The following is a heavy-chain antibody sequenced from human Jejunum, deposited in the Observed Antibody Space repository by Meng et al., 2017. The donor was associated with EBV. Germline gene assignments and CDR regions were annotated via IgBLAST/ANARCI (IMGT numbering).Heavy chain of an antibody. D-gene: IGHD3-16*01. Sequence: VQLLEYGGRVVPPGRSLGLSCAACGFNFRGHALQSARQAPGQRLKWVDLISNDGNNKYYADSVKGRFTISRDNSKNTRSLKMNSLRVDDTALYYCTREWGADYWGQGTLVTVSS. V-gene: IGHV3-30-3*01. CDR2: ISNDGNNK. J-gene: IGHJ4*02. CDR1: GFNFRGHA. CDR3: TREWGADY.